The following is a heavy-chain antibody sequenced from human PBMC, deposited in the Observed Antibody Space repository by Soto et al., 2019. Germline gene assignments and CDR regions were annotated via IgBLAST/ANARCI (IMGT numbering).Heavy chain of an antibody. D-gene: IGHD2-2*02. CDR3: ALSLSLYCSSTSCYTYGMDV. Sequence: QVQLQESGPGLVKPSETLSLTCTVSGGSISSYYWSWIRQPAGKGLEWIGRIYTSGSTNYNPSLKSRVTMGVDPSKNQSSLKLSSVTAADTAVYYCALSLSLYCSSTSCYTYGMDVWRQGTTVTVS. V-gene: IGHV4-4*07. CDR1: GGSISSYY. CDR2: IYTSGST. J-gene: IGHJ6*02.